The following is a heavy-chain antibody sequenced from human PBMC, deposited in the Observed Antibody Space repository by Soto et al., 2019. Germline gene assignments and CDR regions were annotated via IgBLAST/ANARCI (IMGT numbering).Heavy chain of an antibody. CDR3: ARHDTVTTLSYFDY. J-gene: IGHJ4*02. D-gene: IGHD4-17*01. CDR2: IYYSGST. V-gene: IGHV4-59*08. CDR1: GGSISSYY. Sequence: SETLSLTCTVSGGSISSYYWSWIRQPPGKGLEWIGYIYYSGSTNYNPSLKSRVTISVDTSKNQFSLKLSSVTAADTAVYYCARHDTVTTLSYFDYWGQGTLVTVSS.